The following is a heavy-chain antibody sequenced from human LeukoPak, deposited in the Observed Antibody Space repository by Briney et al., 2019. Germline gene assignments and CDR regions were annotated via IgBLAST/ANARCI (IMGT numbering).Heavy chain of an antibody. CDR3: ARGRFGRGAFDI. CDR1: GYTFTSYG. J-gene: IGHJ3*02. CDR2: ISAYNGNT. V-gene: IGHV1-18*04. D-gene: IGHD3-10*01. Sequence: GASVKVSCKTSGYTFTSYGINWVRQAPGQGLEWMGWISAYNGNTNSAQKFQGRVTITADKSTSTAYMELSSLRSEDTAVYYCARGRFGRGAFDIWGQGTMVTVSS.